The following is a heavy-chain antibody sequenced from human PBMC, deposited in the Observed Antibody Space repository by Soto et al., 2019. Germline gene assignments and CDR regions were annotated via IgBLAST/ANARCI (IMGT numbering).Heavy chain of an antibody. CDR3: AKDATAVNGVWDPFDM. V-gene: IGHV3-23*01. D-gene: IGHD2-8*01. J-gene: IGHJ3*02. CDR2: VGGSDSDK. CDR1: GFPFSAYA. Sequence: EVQLLESGGGVVQPGGSLRLSCAASGFPFSAYAMSWVRQAPGKGLQWVSGVGGSDSDKHYADSVRGRFTVSRDNYKNTLYLQMNSLRADDTAVYYCAKDATAVNGVWDPFDMWGQGTEVTVSS.